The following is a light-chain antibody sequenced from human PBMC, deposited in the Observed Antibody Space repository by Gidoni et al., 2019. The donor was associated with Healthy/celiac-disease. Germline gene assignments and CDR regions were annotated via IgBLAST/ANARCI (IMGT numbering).Light chain of an antibody. V-gene: IGKV1-33*01. Sequence: DIQMTQSPSSLSASVGDRVTITCQASQDISNYLNWYQQKPGKAPKLLIYYASNLETGVPSRFSGSGSGTDFTFTISSLQPEDIATYYCQQYDNLLTFGGXTKVEIK. CDR1: QDISNY. CDR2: YAS. CDR3: QQYDNLLT. J-gene: IGKJ4*01.